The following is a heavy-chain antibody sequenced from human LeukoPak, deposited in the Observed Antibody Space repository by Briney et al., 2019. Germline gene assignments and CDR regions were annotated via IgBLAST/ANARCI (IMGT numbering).Heavy chain of an antibody. D-gene: IGHD3-10*01. CDR1: GFTFSNAW. V-gene: IGHV3-15*01. Sequence: PGGSLRLSCAASGFTFSNAWMSWVRQAPGKGLEWVGRIKSKTDGGTTDYAAPVKGRSTISRDDSKNTLYLQMNSLKTEDTAVYYCTTASVFLWFGENRFDYYYGMDVWGQGTTVTVSS. CDR3: TTASVFLWFGENRFDYYYGMDV. J-gene: IGHJ6*02. CDR2: IKSKTDGGTT.